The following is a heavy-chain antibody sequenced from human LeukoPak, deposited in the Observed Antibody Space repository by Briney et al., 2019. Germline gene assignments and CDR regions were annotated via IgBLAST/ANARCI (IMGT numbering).Heavy chain of an antibody. CDR1: GGSISSCY. CDR2: IYTSGST. Sequence: SETLSLTCTVSGGSISSCYWSWIRQPAGKGLEWIGRIYTSGSTNYNPSLKSRVTMSVDTSKNQFSLKLSSVTAADTAVYYCARDIGANWNGAFDYWGQGTLVTVSS. D-gene: IGHD1-1*01. J-gene: IGHJ4*02. V-gene: IGHV4-4*07. CDR3: ARDIGANWNGAFDY.